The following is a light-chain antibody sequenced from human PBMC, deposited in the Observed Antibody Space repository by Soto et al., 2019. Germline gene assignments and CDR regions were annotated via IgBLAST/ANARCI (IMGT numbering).Light chain of an antibody. CDR2: GAS. Sequence: EIVLTQSPGTLSLSPGKRATLSCSASQSVSSSYLAWYQQKPGQAPRLLIYGASSRATGIPDRFSGSGSGTDFTLTISRLEPEDFAVYYCQQYGSSPLTFGGGTKVDI. V-gene: IGKV3-20*01. CDR1: QSVSSSY. J-gene: IGKJ4*01. CDR3: QQYGSSPLT.